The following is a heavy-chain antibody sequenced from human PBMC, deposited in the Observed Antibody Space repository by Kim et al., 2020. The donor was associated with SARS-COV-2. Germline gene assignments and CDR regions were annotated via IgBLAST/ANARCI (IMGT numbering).Heavy chain of an antibody. V-gene: IGHV1-24*01. CDR3: ATAVVGATPEGPFDY. Sequence: ASVKVSCKVSGYTLTELSMHWVRQAPGKGLEWMGGFDPEDGETIYAQKFQGRVTMTEDTSTDTAYMELSSLRSEDTAVYYCATAVVGATPEGPFDYWGQGTLVTVSS. CDR1: GYTLTELS. CDR2: FDPEDGET. D-gene: IGHD1-26*01. J-gene: IGHJ4*02.